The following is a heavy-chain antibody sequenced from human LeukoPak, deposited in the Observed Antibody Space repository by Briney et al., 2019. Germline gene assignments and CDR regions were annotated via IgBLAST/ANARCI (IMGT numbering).Heavy chain of an antibody. V-gene: IGHV3-74*01. CDR3: ARMYCHDYSDYYWAPDY. J-gene: IGHJ4*02. CDR1: GFTFSSYW. CDR2: INSDGSST. D-gene: IGHD3-22*01. Sequence: GGSLRLSYAASGFTFSSYWMHWVRQAPGKGLVWVSRINSDGSSTYYADSVKGRFTISRDNAKNTLYLQMNSLRAEDTAVYYCARMYCHDYSDYYWAPDYWGQGTLVTVSS.